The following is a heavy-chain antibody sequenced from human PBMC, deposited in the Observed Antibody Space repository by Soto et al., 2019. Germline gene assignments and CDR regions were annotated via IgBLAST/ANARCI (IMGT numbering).Heavy chain of an antibody. CDR3: VRENYFDY. CDR1: GFRFSNYW. CDR2: IRQDGTER. Sequence: GGSLRLSCAGSGFRFSNYWMGWVRQAPGKRLEWVANIRQDGTERSYADSVKGRVTISSDNAKNYLYLQMDSLGADDTAVYYCVRENYFDYWGQGTLVTVSS. J-gene: IGHJ4*02. V-gene: IGHV3-7*01.